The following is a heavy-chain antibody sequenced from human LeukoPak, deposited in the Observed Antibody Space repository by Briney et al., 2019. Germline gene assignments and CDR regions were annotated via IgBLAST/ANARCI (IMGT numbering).Heavy chain of an antibody. CDR3: VTFYETY. J-gene: IGHJ4*02. CDR1: GTYW. V-gene: IGHV3-74*01. Sequence: GGSLRLSCAASGTYWMHWVRQAPGKGLVWVSHIHSDGSWTGYADSVKGRFTISKDNAKNTVSLQMNNLRAEDTAVYYCVTFYETYWGRGTLVTVS. D-gene: IGHD2/OR15-2a*01. CDR2: IHSDGSWT.